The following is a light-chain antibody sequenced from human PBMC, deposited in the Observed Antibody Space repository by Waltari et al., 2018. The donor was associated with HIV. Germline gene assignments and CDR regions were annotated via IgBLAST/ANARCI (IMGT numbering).Light chain of an antibody. J-gene: IGLJ2*01. Sequence: QSAMTQHRSVPGSPGQSVTIPCTGTSSDVGVYNFASGYLQHPGKAPKLMIYDVSKRPSGVPDRFSGSKSGNTASLTISGLQAEDEADYYCCSYAGSYPVVFGGGTKLTVL. V-gene: IGLV2-11*01. CDR1: SSDVGVYNF. CDR2: DVS. CDR3: CSYAGSYPVV.